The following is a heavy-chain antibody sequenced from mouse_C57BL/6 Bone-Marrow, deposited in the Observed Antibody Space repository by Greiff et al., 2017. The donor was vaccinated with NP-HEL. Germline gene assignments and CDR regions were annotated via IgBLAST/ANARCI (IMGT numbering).Heavy chain of an antibody. CDR1: GFTFSSYG. CDR3: ARGPSIITTVVGGNAMDD. Sequence: EVQGVESGGDLVKPGGSLKLSCAASGFTFSSYGMSWVRQTPDKRLEWVATISSGGSYTYYLDSVKGRFTNSRDNAKNTLYLQMSSLKSEDTAMYYCARGPSIITTVVGGNAMDDWGQGTSVTVSS. CDR2: ISSGGSYT. D-gene: IGHD1-1*01. V-gene: IGHV5-6*01. J-gene: IGHJ4*01.